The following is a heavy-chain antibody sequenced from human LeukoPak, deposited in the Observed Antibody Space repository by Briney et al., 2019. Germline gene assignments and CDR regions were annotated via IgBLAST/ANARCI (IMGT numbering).Heavy chain of an antibody. Sequence: VASVNVSCKASGYSFAGYYLHWVRQAPGQGLEWMGWINPYSGSTTYAQQFQGRVTMTRDTANTTVYMELNRLTSDDTAVYYCARYPPDDFWGQGTLVTVS. CDR3: ARYPPDDF. V-gene: IGHV1-2*02. CDR1: GYSFAGYY. J-gene: IGHJ4*02. CDR2: INPYSGST. D-gene: IGHD1-14*01.